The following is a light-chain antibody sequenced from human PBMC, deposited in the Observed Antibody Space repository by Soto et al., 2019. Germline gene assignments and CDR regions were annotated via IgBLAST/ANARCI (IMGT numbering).Light chain of an antibody. Sequence: DIQMTQSPSSLSASVGDRVTITCQASQDISNYLNWYQQKPGKAPKLLIYDASNLETGVPSRFSGNGSWTDFTFTISSLQPQDIATYYCQQYDNLLLTFGGGTKVEIK. CDR1: QDISNY. CDR2: DAS. V-gene: IGKV1-33*01. J-gene: IGKJ4*01. CDR3: QQYDNLLLT.